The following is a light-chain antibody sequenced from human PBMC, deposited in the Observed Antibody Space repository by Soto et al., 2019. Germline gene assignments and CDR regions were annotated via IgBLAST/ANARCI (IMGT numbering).Light chain of an antibody. J-gene: IGKJ2*01. CDR3: QQYDIWPPYT. Sequence: IVLTQSPGTLSLSPGERATLSCRASQSVSSSYLAWYQQKPGQAPRLLIYGASSRATGIPDRFSGGGSGTEFTVTISSLQSEDFAVYYCQQYDIWPPYTFGQGTKVDIK. CDR1: QSVSSSY. V-gene: IGKV3-20*01. CDR2: GAS.